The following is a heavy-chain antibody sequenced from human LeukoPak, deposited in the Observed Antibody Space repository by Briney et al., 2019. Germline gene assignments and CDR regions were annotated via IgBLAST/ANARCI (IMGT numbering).Heavy chain of an antibody. D-gene: IGHD5-12*01. J-gene: IGHJ6*02. CDR1: GFTFSSYA. CDR3: ARDLRWLRLDYYYYYGMDV. V-gene: IGHV3-30*03. CDR2: ITFDGSKK. Sequence: GGSLRLSCAASGFTFSSYAMSWVRQAPGKGMEWVAVITFDGSKKYYADSVKGRFTISRDNSDNTLYLHMKSLRTEDTAVYYCARDLRWLRLDYYYYYGMDVWGQGTTVTVSS.